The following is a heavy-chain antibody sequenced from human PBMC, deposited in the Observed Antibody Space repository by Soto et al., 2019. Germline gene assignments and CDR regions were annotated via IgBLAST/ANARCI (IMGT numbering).Heavy chain of an antibody. CDR1: GGSVSSGSYY. V-gene: IGHV4-61*01. CDR2: IYNTGST. D-gene: IGHD3-10*01. Sequence: SETLSLTCSVSGGSVSSGSYYWGWIRQPPGKGLEWIGYIYNTGSTNYNPSLKSRVTMSVDTSKNQFSLKLTSVTAADTAVYYCARGGGVTAPFDYWGRGTLVTVSS. J-gene: IGHJ4*02. CDR3: ARGGGVTAPFDY.